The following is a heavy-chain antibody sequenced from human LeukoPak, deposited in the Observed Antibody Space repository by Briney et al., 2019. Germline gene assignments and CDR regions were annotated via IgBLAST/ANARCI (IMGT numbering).Heavy chain of an antibody. J-gene: IGHJ6*02. V-gene: IGHV4-59*01. Sequence: PSETLSLTCAVSGGSISSYSWSWIRQPPGKGLEWIGYIYYSGSTNYNPSLKSRVTISVDTSKNQFSLKLSSVTAADTAVYYCARDRVCSSSETYGMDVWGQGTTVTVSS. CDR1: GGSISSYS. D-gene: IGHD6-6*01. CDR2: IYYSGST. CDR3: ARDRVCSSSETYGMDV.